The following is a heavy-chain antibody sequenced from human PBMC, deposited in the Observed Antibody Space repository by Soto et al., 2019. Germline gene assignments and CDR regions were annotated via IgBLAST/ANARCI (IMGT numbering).Heavy chain of an antibody. CDR2: IYYSGPT. CDR1: GGSVTNTTYF. CDR3: ASHRYAGYSYGLYWFDP. Sequence: PSETLSLTCVVSGGSVTNTTYFWGWIRQPPGKGPEWIGSIYYSGPTYSNPSLKSRLTMSIDTSKNQFSLKLSSVTAADTAVYYCASHRYAGYSYGLYWFDPWGQGALVTVSS. V-gene: IGHV4-39*01. J-gene: IGHJ5*02. D-gene: IGHD5-18*01.